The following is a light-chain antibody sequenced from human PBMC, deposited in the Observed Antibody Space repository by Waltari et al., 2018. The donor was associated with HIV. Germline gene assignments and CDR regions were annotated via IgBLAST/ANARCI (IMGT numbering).Light chain of an antibody. CDR1: SSDVGSYNR. CDR3: GSYTSSSTWV. J-gene: IGLJ3*02. CDR2: EVS. V-gene: IGLV2-18*02. Sequence: QSALTQPPSVSGSPGQSVTISCTGTSSDVGSYNRVSWYHQPPGTSPKLMIYEVSNRPSGVPDRFSGSKSGNTASLTISGLQAEDEADYYCGSYTSSSTWVFGGGTKLTVL.